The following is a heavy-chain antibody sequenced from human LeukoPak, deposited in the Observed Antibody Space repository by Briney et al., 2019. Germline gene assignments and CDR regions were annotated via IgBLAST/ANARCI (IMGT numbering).Heavy chain of an antibody. Sequence: GGSLRLSCAASGFTFSSYWMSWVRQAPGKGLEWVANIKQDGTEKYYVDSVRGRFTISRDNAQNSLYLQMNNLGAEDTAVYYCATDPASYCTSATCDFDYWGQGTLVTVSS. J-gene: IGHJ4*02. CDR2: IKQDGTEK. V-gene: IGHV3-7*01. CDR1: GFTFSSYW. CDR3: ATDPASYCTSATCDFDY. D-gene: IGHD2-8*02.